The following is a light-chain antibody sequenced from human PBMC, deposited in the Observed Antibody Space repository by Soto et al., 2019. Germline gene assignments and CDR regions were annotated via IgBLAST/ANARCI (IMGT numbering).Light chain of an antibody. J-gene: IGKJ2*01. CDR3: QQYNTYPMYT. V-gene: IGKV1-5*01. CDR1: ESISSW. CDR2: DAS. Sequence: DIQMTQSPTTLSASVGDRVTITCRASESISSWLAWYQQKPGKAPKLLIYDASSLESGFPSMFSGSGSGTEFTLTISSLHPDDFATYYCQQYNTYPMYTFGQGTKVDSK.